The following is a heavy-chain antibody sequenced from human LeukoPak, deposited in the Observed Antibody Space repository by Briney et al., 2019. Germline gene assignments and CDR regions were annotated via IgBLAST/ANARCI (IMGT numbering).Heavy chain of an antibody. Sequence: GGSLRLSCAASGFTFSSYEMNWVRQAPGKGLEWVSYISSSGSTIYYADSVKGRFTISRDNAKNSLYLQMNSLRAEDTAVYYCARVPPGDTMVRGAHFDPWGQGTLVTVSP. CDR1: GFTFSSYE. CDR3: ARVPPGDTMVRGAHFDP. D-gene: IGHD3-10*01. J-gene: IGHJ5*02. V-gene: IGHV3-48*03. CDR2: ISSSGSTI.